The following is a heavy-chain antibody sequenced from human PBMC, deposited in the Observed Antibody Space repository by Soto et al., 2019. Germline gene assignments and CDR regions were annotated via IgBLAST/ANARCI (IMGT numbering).Heavy chain of an antibody. Sequence: SVKVSCKASGGAFSSYTISWVRQAPGQGLEWMGRIIPILGIANYAQKFQGRVTITADKSTSTAYMELSSLRSEDTAVYYCARGGIGGYSGYDSYYYYMDVWGKGTTVTVS. D-gene: IGHD5-12*01. CDR2: IIPILGIA. J-gene: IGHJ6*03. CDR1: GGAFSSYT. CDR3: ARGGIGGYSGYDSYYYYMDV. V-gene: IGHV1-69*02.